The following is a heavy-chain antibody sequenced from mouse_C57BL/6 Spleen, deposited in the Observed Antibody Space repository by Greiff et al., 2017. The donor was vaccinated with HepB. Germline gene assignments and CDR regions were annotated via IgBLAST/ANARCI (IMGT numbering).Heavy chain of an antibody. D-gene: IGHD2-2*01. CDR2: IAPNSGGT. Sequence: QVQLQQPGAELVKPGASVKLSCKASGYTFTSYWMHWVKQRPGRGLEWIGRIAPNSGGTKYNEKFKSKATLTVDKPSSTAYMQLSSLTSEDSAVYYCARGGYDEGFAYWGQGTLVTVSA. CDR1: GYTFTSYW. V-gene: IGHV1-72*01. CDR3: ARGGYDEGFAY. J-gene: IGHJ3*01.